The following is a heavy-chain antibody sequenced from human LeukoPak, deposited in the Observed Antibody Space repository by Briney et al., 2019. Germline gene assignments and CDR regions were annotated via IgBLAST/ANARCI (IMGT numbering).Heavy chain of an antibody. Sequence: ASVKVSCKASGYTFTSYYMHWVRQAPGQGLEWMGIINPSGGSTSYAQKFQGRVTMTRDTSTGTVYMELSSLRSEDTAVYYCAREVGEWLNEYYFDYWGQGTLVTVSS. CDR2: INPSGGST. J-gene: IGHJ4*02. V-gene: IGHV1-46*01. CDR3: AREVGEWLNEYYFDY. D-gene: IGHD3-3*01. CDR1: GYTFTSYY.